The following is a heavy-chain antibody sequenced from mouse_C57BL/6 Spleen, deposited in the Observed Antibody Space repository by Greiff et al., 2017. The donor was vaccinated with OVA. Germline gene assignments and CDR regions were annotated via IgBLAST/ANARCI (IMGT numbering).Heavy chain of an antibody. CDR1: GFTFSDYG. J-gene: IGHJ1*03. D-gene: IGHD2-3*01. Sequence: EVKLMESGGGLVQPGGSLKLSCAASGFTFSDYGMAWVRQAPRKGPEWVAFISNLAYSIYYADTVTGRFTISRENAKNTLYLEMSSLRSEDTAMYYCARVTTPRYFDVWGTGTTVTVSS. CDR3: ARVTTPRYFDV. CDR2: ISNLAYSI. V-gene: IGHV5-15*01.